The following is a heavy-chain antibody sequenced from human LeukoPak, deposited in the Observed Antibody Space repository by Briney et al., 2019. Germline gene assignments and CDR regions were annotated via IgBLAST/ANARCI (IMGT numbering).Heavy chain of an antibody. CDR2: INHSGST. CDR1: GGSFSGYY. D-gene: IGHD3-9*01. Sequence: SETLSLTCAVYGGSFSGYYWSWIRQPPGKGLEWIGEINHSGSTNYNPSLKSRVTMSVDTSKNQFSLKLSSVTAADTAVYYCATFVVHYDILTGRPDAFDIWGQGTMVTVSS. CDR3: ATFVVHYDILTGRPDAFDI. V-gene: IGHV4-34*01. J-gene: IGHJ3*02.